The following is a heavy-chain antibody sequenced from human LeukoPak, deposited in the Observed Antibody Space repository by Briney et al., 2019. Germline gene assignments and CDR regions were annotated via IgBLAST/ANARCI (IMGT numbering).Heavy chain of an antibody. Sequence: GGSLRLSCAASGFTFSSYSMNWVRQAPGQGLEWVSIISGSGDTTHYTDSVKGRFTVSRDNSKNTLYLQMNSLRAEDTAIYYCAKEYSGSFSPFPSYFDYWGQGTLVTVSS. V-gene: IGHV3-23*01. CDR3: AKEYSGSFSPFPSYFDY. CDR1: GFTFSSYS. J-gene: IGHJ4*02. CDR2: ISGSGDTT. D-gene: IGHD1-26*01.